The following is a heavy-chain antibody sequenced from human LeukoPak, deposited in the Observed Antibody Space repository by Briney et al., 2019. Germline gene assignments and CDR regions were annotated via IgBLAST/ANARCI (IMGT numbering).Heavy chain of an antibody. Sequence: GGSLRLSCAASGFTFSSYGMHWVRQAPGKGLEWVAVIWYDGSNKYYADSVKGRFTISRDNSKNTLYLQMNSLRAEDTAVYYRATLGQGSDYWGQGTLVTVSS. CDR3: ATLGQGSDY. J-gene: IGHJ4*02. CDR2: IWYDGSNK. CDR1: GFTFSSYG. V-gene: IGHV3-33*01.